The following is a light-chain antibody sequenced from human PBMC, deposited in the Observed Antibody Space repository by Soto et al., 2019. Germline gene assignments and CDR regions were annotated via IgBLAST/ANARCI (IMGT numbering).Light chain of an antibody. CDR3: SSYTSSSTLV. V-gene: IGLV2-14*01. CDR1: SSDVGGYNY. CDR2: EVS. J-gene: IGLJ2*01. Sequence: QSALTQPASVSGSPGQSITISCTAISSDVGGYNYVSWYQQHPGKAPKLMIYEVSNRPSGVSNRFSGSKSGNTASLTISGLQAEDEADYYCSSYTSSSTLVFGGGTKLTVL.